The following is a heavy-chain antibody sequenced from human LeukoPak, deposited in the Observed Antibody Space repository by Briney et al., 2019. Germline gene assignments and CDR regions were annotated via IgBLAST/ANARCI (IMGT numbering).Heavy chain of an antibody. CDR2: IGTVGET. CDR1: GFTFSSYG. V-gene: IGHV3-13*01. J-gene: IGHJ4*02. D-gene: IGHD2/OR15-2a*01. CDR3: VASITLNFAY. Sequence: RRSLRLSCAASGFTFSSYGMHWVRQTPGKGLEWVSVIGTVGETYYPGSVKGRFTISRENAKNSLYLQMNSLRAGDTAVYYCVASITLNFAYWGQGTLVTVSS.